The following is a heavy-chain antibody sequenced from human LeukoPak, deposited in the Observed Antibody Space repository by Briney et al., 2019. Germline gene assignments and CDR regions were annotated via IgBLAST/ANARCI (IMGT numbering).Heavy chain of an antibody. Sequence: SETLSLTCTVSGGSISSYYWSWIRQPPGKGLEWIGYIYTSGSTNYNPSLKSRVTISVDTSKNQFSLKLSSVTAADAAVYYCARLYSNYDNWFDPWGQGTLVTVSS. V-gene: IGHV4-4*09. D-gene: IGHD4-11*01. CDR1: GGSISSYY. CDR2: IYTSGST. CDR3: ARLYSNYDNWFDP. J-gene: IGHJ5*02.